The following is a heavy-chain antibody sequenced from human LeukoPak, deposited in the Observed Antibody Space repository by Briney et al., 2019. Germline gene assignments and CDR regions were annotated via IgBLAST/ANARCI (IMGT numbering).Heavy chain of an antibody. J-gene: IGHJ6*02. V-gene: IGHV4-39*07. CDR1: GGSISSSSYY. CDR3: ARARFYLGGYYYGMDV. CDR2: IYYSGST. D-gene: IGHD3-16*01. Sequence: SETLSLTCTVSGGSISSSSYYWGWIRQPPGKGLEWIGSIYYSGSTYHNPSLKSRVTISVDTSKNQFSLKLSSVTAADTAVYYCARARFYLGGYYYGMDVWGQGTTVTVSS.